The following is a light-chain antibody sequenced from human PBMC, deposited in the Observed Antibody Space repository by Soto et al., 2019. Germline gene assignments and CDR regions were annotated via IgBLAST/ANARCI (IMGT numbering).Light chain of an antibody. Sequence: QSVLTQPPSVSGAPGQRVTISCTGSSSNIGSGSDVHWYPQRRGTAPKLLIYGNSNRPSGVPERFSGSKSGTSASLAITGLQAEDEADYYCQSYDSSLSALFGGGTKLTV. CDR1: SSNIGSGSD. CDR2: GNS. V-gene: IGLV1-40*01. CDR3: QSYDSSLSAL. J-gene: IGLJ2*01.